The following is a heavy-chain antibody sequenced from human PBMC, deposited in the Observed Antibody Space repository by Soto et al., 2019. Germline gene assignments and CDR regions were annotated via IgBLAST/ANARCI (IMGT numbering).Heavy chain of an antibody. Sequence: PGGSLRLSCAASGFAFSNYAMHWVRQAPGKGLEWVSSISTSIDATYYADSVKGRFTISRDDSKNTLYLQMNSLRAEDSAVYYCAKDRTVAARSFDYWGQGTQVTVSS. CDR2: ISTSIDAT. J-gene: IGHJ4*02. D-gene: IGHD6-6*01. CDR1: GFAFSNYA. CDR3: AKDRTVAARSFDY. V-gene: IGHV3-23*01.